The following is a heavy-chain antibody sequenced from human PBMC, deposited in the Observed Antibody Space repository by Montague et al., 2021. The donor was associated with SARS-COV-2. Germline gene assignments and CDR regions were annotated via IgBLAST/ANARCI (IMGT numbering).Heavy chain of an antibody. CDR2: HYSGGIT. D-gene: IGHD3-22*01. V-gene: IGHV4-59*12. J-gene: IGHJ4*02. CDR1: GASISSYD. Sequence: SETLSLTCSVSGASISSYDWSWTRQPPGRGLEWIAYHYSGGITGYNPSLKSRGTISVGTSKNQFSLKLRSMTAADTAVYYCARGRVGITMILVVIGYSYYFDYWGQGTLVTVSS. CDR3: ARGRVGITMILVVIGYSYYFDY.